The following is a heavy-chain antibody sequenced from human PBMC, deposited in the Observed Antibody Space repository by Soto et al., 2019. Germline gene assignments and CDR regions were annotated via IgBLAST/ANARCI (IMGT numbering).Heavy chain of an antibody. Sequence: QVQLQESGPGLVKPSQTLSLTCTVSGASLDGSDFYWSWIRQPPGEGLQWIGHIYYSGSTYYNSSLKSRLNISVDTSKNEFYMSLTSVTAADTAVYYCARVGMNAPQPPYLDLWGRGTLITVSS. V-gene: IGHV4-30-4*01. CDR1: GASLDGSDFY. CDR2: IYYSGST. D-gene: IGHD1-1*01. J-gene: IGHJ2*01. CDR3: ARVGMNAPQPPYLDL.